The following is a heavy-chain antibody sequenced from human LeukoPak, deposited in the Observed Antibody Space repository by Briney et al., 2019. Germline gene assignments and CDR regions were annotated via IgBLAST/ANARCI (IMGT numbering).Heavy chain of an antibody. V-gene: IGHV4-39*01. Sequence: PSETLSLTCTVSGDSISSSNYYWGWIRQPPGKGLEWIGSIYYSGSSFDNPALKSRVTISVDTSKNQFSLKLSSVTAADTAVYYCARHRSGWLQSSFDYWGQGTLVTVSS. J-gene: IGHJ4*02. CDR3: ARHRSGWLQSSFDY. CDR1: GDSISSSNYY. CDR2: IYYSGSS. D-gene: IGHD5-24*01.